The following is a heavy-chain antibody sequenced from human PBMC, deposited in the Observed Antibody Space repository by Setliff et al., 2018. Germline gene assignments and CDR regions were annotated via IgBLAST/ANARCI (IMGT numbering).Heavy chain of an antibody. CDR1: GGSISGSYYY. V-gene: IGHV4-39*01. CDR3: ARHRGVVAASDYMGV. J-gene: IGHJ6*03. CDR2: IYHSGST. D-gene: IGHD2-15*01. Sequence: PSETLSLTCTVSGGSISGSYYYWGWIRQPPGKGLEWIGNIYHSGSTYYNPSLKSRVTISVDMSKNQFSLNLSSLTAADTAVYYCARHRGVVAASDYMGVWGKGTTVTVSS.